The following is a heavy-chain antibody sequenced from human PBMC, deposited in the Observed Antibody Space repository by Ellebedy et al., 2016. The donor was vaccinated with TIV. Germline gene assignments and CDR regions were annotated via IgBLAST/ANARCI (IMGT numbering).Heavy chain of an antibody. V-gene: IGHV3-7*01. J-gene: IGHJ5*02. CDR1: GFSFRSYW. Sequence: GESLKISCAVSGFSFRSYWMSWVRQAPGKGLEWVANIRGDSEKYYVDSVKGRFTISRDNSNNTLFLQMNDLRAEDTAVYYCAKDGNGEGWLDPWGQGTLVTVSS. CDR2: IRGDSEK. CDR3: AKDGNGEGWLDP.